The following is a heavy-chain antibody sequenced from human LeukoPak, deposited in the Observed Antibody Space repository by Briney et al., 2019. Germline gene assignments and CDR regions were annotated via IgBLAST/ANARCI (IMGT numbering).Heavy chain of an antibody. CDR1: GVTFDNAW. Sequence: PGGSLRLSCAASGVTFDNAWMNWVRQAPGKGLGWVGRIKGKNDDGATDYAPPVKGRFTISRDDSKTTVFLQMNSLEIEDTAVYYCSTSDPAMINYFEYWGQGTLVTVSS. D-gene: IGHD5-18*01. J-gene: IGHJ4*02. CDR2: IKGKNDDGAT. CDR3: STSDPAMINYFEY. V-gene: IGHV3-15*01.